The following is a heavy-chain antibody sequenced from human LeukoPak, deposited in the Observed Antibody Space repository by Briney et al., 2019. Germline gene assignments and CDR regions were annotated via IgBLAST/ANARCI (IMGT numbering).Heavy chain of an antibody. Sequence: ASVKVSCKASGYTFTSYDINWVRQATGQGLEWMGWMNPNSGNTGYAQKFQGRVTMTRNTSISTAYMELSSLRSEDTAVYYRARTSIAVAGADDYWGQGTLVTVSS. CDR2: MNPNSGNT. CDR1: GYTFTSYD. V-gene: IGHV1-8*01. CDR3: ARTSIAVAGADDY. D-gene: IGHD6-19*01. J-gene: IGHJ4*02.